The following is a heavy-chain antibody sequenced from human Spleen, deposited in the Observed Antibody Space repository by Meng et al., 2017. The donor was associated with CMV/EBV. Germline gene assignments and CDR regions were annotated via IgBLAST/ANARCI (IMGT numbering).Heavy chain of an antibody. Sequence: GSLRLSCAASGFTFSSYGMHWVRQAPGKGLEWVAFIRYDGSNKYYADSVKGRFTVSRDNSKNTLYLQMNSLRAEDTAVYYCAKRPSTGYSSSWYLDDAFDIWGQGTMVTVSS. V-gene: IGHV3-30*02. D-gene: IGHD6-13*01. CDR3: AKRPSTGYSSSWYLDDAFDI. J-gene: IGHJ3*02. CDR2: IRYDGSNK. CDR1: GFTFSSYG.